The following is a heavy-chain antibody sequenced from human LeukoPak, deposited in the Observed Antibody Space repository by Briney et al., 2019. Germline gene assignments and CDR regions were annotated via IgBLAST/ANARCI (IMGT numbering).Heavy chain of an antibody. CDR1: GFTFSSYA. Sequence: GGSLRLSCAASGFTFSSYAMSWVRQAPGKGLEWVSAISGSGGSTYYADSVKDRFTISRDNSKNTLYLQMNSLKTEDTAVYYCAKDLFSSYDPNDYWGQGTLVTVSS. D-gene: IGHD5-12*01. CDR2: ISGSGGST. J-gene: IGHJ4*02. CDR3: AKDLFSSYDPNDY. V-gene: IGHV3-23*01.